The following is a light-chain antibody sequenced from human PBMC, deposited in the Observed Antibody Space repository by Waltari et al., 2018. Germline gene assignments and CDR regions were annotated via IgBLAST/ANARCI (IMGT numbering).Light chain of an antibody. CDR2: GAS. J-gene: IGKJ1*01. V-gene: IGKV3-15*01. CDR3: QQHNDWPPWT. Sequence: EIIMTQSPATLSLSPGERATLSCRASQNVNSNLAWYQHKPGQAPRLLISGASISATGIPSRFSCSGSGTQFTITINSLQSEDSAVYFCQQHNDWPPWTFGQGTKVELK. CDR1: QNVNSN.